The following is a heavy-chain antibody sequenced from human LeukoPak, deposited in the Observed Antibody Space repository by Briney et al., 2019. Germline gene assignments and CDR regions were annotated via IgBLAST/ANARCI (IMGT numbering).Heavy chain of an antibody. Sequence: GGSLRLSCAASGFTFSSYSMNWVRQAPGKGLEWVSYISSSSSTIYYADSVKGRFTISRDNAKNSLYLQMNSLRAEDTAVYYCARGSTYYDSSGQVPFDYWGQGTLVTVSS. CDR1: GFTFSSYS. J-gene: IGHJ4*02. CDR2: ISSSSSTI. CDR3: ARGSTYYDSSGQVPFDY. D-gene: IGHD3-22*01. V-gene: IGHV3-48*01.